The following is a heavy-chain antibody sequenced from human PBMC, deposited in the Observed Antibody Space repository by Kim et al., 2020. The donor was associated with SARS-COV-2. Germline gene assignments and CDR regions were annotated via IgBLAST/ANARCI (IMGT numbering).Heavy chain of an antibody. CDR2: IYYSGST. CDR1: GGSISSYY. J-gene: IGHJ6*02. Sequence: SETLSLTCTVSGGSISSYYWSWIRQPPGKGLEWIGYIYYSGSTNYNPSLKSRVTISVDTSKNQFSLKLSSVTAADTAVYYCARLWFGELDYYYGMDVWGQGTTVTVSS. CDR3: ARLWFGELDYYYGMDV. V-gene: IGHV4-59*08. D-gene: IGHD3-10*01.